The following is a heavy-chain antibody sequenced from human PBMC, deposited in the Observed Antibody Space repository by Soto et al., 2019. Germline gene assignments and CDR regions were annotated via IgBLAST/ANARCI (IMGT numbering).Heavy chain of an antibody. D-gene: IGHD2-2*01. Sequence: GASVKVSCKASGGTFSSYAISWVRQAPGQGLEWMGGIIPIFGTANYAQKFQGRVTITADKSTSTAYMELSSLRSEDTAVYYCAARPCSSTSCYVGGYWFDPWGQGTLVTVSS. CDR2: IIPIFGTA. CDR1: GGTFSSYA. J-gene: IGHJ5*02. V-gene: IGHV1-69*06. CDR3: AARPCSSTSCYVGGYWFDP.